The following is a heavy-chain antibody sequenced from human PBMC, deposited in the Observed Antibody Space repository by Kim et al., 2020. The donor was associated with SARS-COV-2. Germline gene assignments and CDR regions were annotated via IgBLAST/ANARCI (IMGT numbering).Heavy chain of an antibody. J-gene: IGHJ4*02. D-gene: IGHD1-26*01. CDR3: ASYSGSYSSGYFDY. Sequence: NPSLKSRVTISVDTSKTQFSLKLSSVTAADTAVYCCASYSGSYSSGYFDYWGQGTLVTVSS. V-gene: IGHV4-59*01.